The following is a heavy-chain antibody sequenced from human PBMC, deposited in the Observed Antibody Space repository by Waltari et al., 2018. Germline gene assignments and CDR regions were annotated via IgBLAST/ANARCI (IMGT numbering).Heavy chain of an antibody. CDR1: GGSISSSSYY. Sequence: QLQLQESGPGLVKPSETLSLTCTVSGGSISSSSYYWGWIRQPPGKGLEWIGSIYYRGSTYYNPPLKSRVNISVDSAKNQFSLKLSAVTAADTAVYYCARPHPEDARVDYWGQGTLVTVSS. V-gene: IGHV4-39*01. J-gene: IGHJ4*02. CDR3: ARPHPEDARVDY. CDR2: IYYRGST.